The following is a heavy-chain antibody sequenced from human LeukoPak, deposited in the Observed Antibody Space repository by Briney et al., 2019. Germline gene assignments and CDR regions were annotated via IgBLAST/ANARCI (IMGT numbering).Heavy chain of an antibody. CDR3: ARDLRSERRRGFDY. D-gene: IGHD3-10*01. Sequence: NPGGSLRLSCAASGFTFSSYSMNWVRQAPGKGLEWVSSISSSSSYIYYADSVKGRFTISRDNAKNSLYLQMNSLRAEDTAVYYCARDLRSERRRGFDYWGQGTLVTVSS. CDR1: GFTFSSYS. V-gene: IGHV3-21*01. J-gene: IGHJ4*02. CDR2: ISSSSSYI.